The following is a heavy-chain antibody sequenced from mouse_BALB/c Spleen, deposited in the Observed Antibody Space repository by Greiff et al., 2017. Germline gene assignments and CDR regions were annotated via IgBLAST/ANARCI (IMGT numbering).Heavy chain of an antibody. V-gene: IGHV1-18*01. J-gene: IGHJ3*01. Sequence: VQLKESGPELVKPGASVKIPCKASGYTFTDYNMDWVKQSHGKSLEWIGDINPNNGGTIYNQKFKGKATLTVDKSSSTAYMELRSLTSEDTAVYYCAREGSEFAYWGQGTLVTVSA. CDR2: INPNNGGT. CDR3: AREGSEFAY. CDR1: GYTFTDYN.